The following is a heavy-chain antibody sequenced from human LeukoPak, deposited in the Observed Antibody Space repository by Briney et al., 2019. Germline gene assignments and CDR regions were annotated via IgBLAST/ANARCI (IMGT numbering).Heavy chain of an antibody. V-gene: IGHV4-59*01. CDR3: ARVDRLRDAFDI. CDR2: IYYSGST. D-gene: IGHD4-17*01. J-gene: IGHJ3*02. Sequence: PSETLSLTCTVSGGSISGYYWNWIRQPPGKGLEWIGYIYYSGSTNYNPSLKSRVTISVDTSKSQFSLKLSSVTAADTAVYYCARVDRLRDAFDIWGQGTMVTVSS. CDR1: GGSISGYY.